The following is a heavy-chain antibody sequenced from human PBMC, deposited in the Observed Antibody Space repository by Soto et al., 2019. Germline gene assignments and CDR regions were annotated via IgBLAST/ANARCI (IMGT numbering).Heavy chain of an antibody. CDR3: ARQGLNPNTPVAFYYGMDV. Sequence: PGGSLRLSCSASGFTFSDYNMNWVRQAPGKGLEWVSYIRSTSTSIHYAGSVRGRFTISRDSAKSSLYLQMNSLRDEDTAVYYCARQGLNPNTPVAFYYGMDVWGQGTTVTVSS. CDR2: IRSTSTSI. J-gene: IGHJ6*02. V-gene: IGHV3-48*02. CDR1: GFTFSDYN.